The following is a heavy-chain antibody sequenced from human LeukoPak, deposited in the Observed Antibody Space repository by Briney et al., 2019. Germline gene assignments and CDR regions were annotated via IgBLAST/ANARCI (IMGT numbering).Heavy chain of an antibody. CDR3: ARGPASSGWSFDY. D-gene: IGHD6-19*01. Sequence: PSETLSLTCAVYGGSFSGYYWSWIRQPPGKGLEWIGEINHSGSTNYNPSLKSRVTISVDTSKNQFSLKLSSVTAADTAVYYCARGPASSGWSFDYWGQGTLVTVSS. CDR2: INHSGST. J-gene: IGHJ4*02. V-gene: IGHV4-34*01. CDR1: GGSFSGYY.